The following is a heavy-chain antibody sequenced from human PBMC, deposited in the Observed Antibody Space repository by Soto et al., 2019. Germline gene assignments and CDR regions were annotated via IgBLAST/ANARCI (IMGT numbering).Heavy chain of an antibody. CDR1: GGSISSGDYY. V-gene: IGHV4-30-4*01. J-gene: IGHJ4*02. CDR2: IYYSGST. CDR3: ARAATVVGFDC. Sequence: SETLSLTCTVSGGSISSGDYYWSWIRQPPGKGLEWIGYIYYSGSTYYNPSLKSRVTISVDTSKNQFSLKLSSVTAADTAVYYCARAATVVGFDCWGQGTLVTVSS. D-gene: IGHD2-15*01.